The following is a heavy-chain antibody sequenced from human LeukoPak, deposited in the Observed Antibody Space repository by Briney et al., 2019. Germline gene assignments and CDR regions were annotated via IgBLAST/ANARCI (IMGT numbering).Heavy chain of an antibody. CDR3: AKEGRDGYSEAGPFDY. V-gene: IGHV3-30*02. D-gene: IGHD5-24*01. CDR1: GFTFSSYG. CDR2: IRFDGSNK. Sequence: GGSLRLSCAASGFTFSSYGMHWVRQAPGKGLEWVTFIRFDGSNKYYADSVKGRFTISRDNSKNTLYLQMNSLRAEDTAVYYCAKEGRDGYSEAGPFDYWGQGTLVTVSS. J-gene: IGHJ4*02.